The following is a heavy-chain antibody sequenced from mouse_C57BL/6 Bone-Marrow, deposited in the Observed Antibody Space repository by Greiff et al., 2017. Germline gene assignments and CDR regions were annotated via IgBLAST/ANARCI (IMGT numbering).Heavy chain of an antibody. D-gene: IGHD2-5*01. J-gene: IGHJ1*03. CDR2: IDPSDSYT. Sequence: QVQLQQPGAELVMPGASVKLSCKASGYTFTSYWMHWVKQRPGQGLEWIGEIDPSDSYTNYNQKFKGKSTLTVDKSSSTAYMQLSSLTSEDSAVYYCARCAYYSNYEWYFDVWGTGTTVTVSS. CDR1: GYTFTSYW. V-gene: IGHV1-69*01. CDR3: ARCAYYSNYEWYFDV.